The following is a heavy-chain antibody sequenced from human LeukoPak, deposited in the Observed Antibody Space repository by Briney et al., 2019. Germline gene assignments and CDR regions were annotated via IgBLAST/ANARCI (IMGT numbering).Heavy chain of an antibody. V-gene: IGHV6-1*01. CDR1: GDSVSSNSAA. CDR2: TYYRSKWYN. J-gene: IGHJ4*02. CDR3: ARDNRYSSGWREDYFDY. D-gene: IGHD6-19*01. Sequence: SQTLSLTCAISGDSVSSNSAAWNWIRQSPSRGLEWLGRTYYRSKWYNDYAASVKSRITINPDTSKNQFSLQLNSVTPEDTAVYYCARDNRYSSGWREDYFDYWGQGTLVTVSS.